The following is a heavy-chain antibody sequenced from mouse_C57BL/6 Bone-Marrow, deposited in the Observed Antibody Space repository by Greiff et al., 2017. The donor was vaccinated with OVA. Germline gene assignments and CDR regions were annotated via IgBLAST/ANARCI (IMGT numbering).Heavy chain of an antibody. J-gene: IGHJ3*01. Sequence: VQLKESGTVLARPGASVKMSCKTSGYTFTSYWMHWVKQRPGQGLEWIGAIYPGNSDTRYNQKFKGQAKLTAVTSARTAYMELSSLTNEDSAVYYCLLLRPWFAYWGQGTLVTVSA. V-gene: IGHV1-5*01. CDR1: GYTFTSYW. CDR3: LLLRPWFAY. CDR2: IYPGNSDT. D-gene: IGHD1-1*01.